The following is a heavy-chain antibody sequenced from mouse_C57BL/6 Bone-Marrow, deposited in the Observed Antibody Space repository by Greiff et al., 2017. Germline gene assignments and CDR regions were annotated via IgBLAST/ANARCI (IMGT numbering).Heavy chain of an antibody. V-gene: IGHV5-15*01. CDR3: ARSSVGSPFSFDY. D-gene: IGHD6-1*01. Sequence: EVKVVESGGGLVQPGGSLKLSCAASGFTFSDYGMAWVRQAPRKGPEWVAFISNLAYSIYYADTVTGRFTISRENAKNTLYLEMSSLRSEDTAMYYCARSSVGSPFSFDYWGQGTTLTVSS. J-gene: IGHJ2*01. CDR1: GFTFSDYG. CDR2: ISNLAYSI.